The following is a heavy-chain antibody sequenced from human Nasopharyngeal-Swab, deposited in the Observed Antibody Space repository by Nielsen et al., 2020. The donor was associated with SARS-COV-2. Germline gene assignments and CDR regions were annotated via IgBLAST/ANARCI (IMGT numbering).Heavy chain of an antibody. CDR3: ARALWSGYI. J-gene: IGHJ4*02. V-gene: IGHV3-7*01. Sequence: GESLKISCAASGFDFSTFWMAWVRQAPGKGLEWVASIKQDGHEKFYVDSVKGRFTISRDDAKNSLSLQMSSLRVEDTAVYYCARALWSGYIWGQGTLVTVSS. CDR2: IKQDGHEK. CDR1: GFDFSTFW. D-gene: IGHD3-3*01.